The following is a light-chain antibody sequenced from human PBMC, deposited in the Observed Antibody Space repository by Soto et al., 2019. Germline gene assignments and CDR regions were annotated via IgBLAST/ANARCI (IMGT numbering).Light chain of an antibody. CDR3: QQRHMWPIT. V-gene: IGKV3-11*01. CDR1: QSFRGL. Sequence: EIVMTQSPTTLSVSPGERATLSCMASQSFRGLLAWYQQKPGQAPRLLIYDAYNRATGIPPRFSGSGSGTDFTLTICRLEPEDSAVYYCQQRHMWPITFGQGTRLENK. CDR2: DAY. J-gene: IGKJ5*01.